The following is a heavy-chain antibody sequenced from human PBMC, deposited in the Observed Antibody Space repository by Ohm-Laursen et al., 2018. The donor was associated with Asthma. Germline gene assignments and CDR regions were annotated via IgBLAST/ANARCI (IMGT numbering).Heavy chain of an antibody. V-gene: IGHV3-30*18. CDR3: AKAAVTGDYYYGMDV. CDR2: ISYDGSNK. D-gene: IGHD4-17*01. J-gene: IGHJ6*02. CDR1: GFTFSSYG. Sequence: SLRLSCSASGFTFSSYGMHWVRQAPGKGLEWVAVISYDGSNKYYADSVKGRFTISRDNSKNTLYLQMNSLRAEDTAVYYCAKAAVTGDYYYGMDVWGQRTTVTVSS.